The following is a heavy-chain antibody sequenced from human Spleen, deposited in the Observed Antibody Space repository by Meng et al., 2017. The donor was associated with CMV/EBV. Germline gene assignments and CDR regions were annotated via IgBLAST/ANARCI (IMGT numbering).Heavy chain of an antibody. CDR3: ARIGFSGYYSYYYGMDV. CDR2: IYYSGST. V-gene: IGHV4-61*01. CDR1: GGSVSSGSYY. D-gene: IGHD3-22*01. J-gene: IGHJ6*02. Sequence: GSLRLSCTVSGGSVSSGSYYWSWIRQPPGKGLERIGYIYYSGSTNYNPSLKSRVTISVDTSKNQFSLKLSSVTAADTAVYYCARIGFSGYYSYYYGMDVWGQGATVTVSS.